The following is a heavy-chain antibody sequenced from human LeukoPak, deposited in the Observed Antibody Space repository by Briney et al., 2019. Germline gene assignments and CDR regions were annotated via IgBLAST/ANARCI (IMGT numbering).Heavy chain of an antibody. CDR2: MNPNSGNT. D-gene: IGHD3-10*01. V-gene: IGHV1-8*03. J-gene: IGHJ6*03. Sequence: GASVKVSCKASGYTFTSYDINWVRQATGQGLEWMGWMNPNSGNTGYAQKFQGRVTITRNTSISTAYMELSSLGSEDTAVYYCARGERITMVRGVKRYYYYMDVWGKGTTVTVSS. CDR1: GYTFTSYD. CDR3: ARGERITMVRGVKRYYYYMDV.